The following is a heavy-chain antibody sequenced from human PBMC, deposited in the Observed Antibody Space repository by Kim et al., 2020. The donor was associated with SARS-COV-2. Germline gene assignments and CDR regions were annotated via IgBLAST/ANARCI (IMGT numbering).Heavy chain of an antibody. CDR3: ARKKGWIDY. Sequence: YTSYADSVKGRFTISRDNAKNSLYLQMNSLRAEDTAVYYCARKKGWIDYWGQGTLVTVSS. CDR2: YT. V-gene: IGHV3-11*03. J-gene: IGHJ4*02. D-gene: IGHD6-19*01.